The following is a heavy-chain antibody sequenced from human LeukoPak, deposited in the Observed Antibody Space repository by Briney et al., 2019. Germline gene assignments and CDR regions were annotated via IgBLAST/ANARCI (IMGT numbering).Heavy chain of an antibody. J-gene: IGHJ4*02. D-gene: IGHD6-19*01. V-gene: IGHV1-2*02. CDR1: GHTFTGYY. Sequence: GASVTVSCTASGHTFTGYYMHWVRQAPGQGLEWMGWINPNSGGTNHAQKFQGRVSMTRDTSISTAYMELSRLRSDDTAVYYCAQSSGWDSLKYWGQGTLVTVSS. CDR3: AQSSGWDSLKY. CDR2: INPNSGGT.